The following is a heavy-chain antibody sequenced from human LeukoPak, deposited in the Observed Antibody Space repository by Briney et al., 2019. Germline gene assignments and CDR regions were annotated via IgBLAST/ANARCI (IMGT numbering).Heavy chain of an antibody. Sequence: GGSLRLSCAASGFTFSDYYMSWIRQAPGKGLEWVSYISCSGSTIYYADSVKGRFTISRDNAKNSLYLQMNSLRAEDTAVYYCAKAALQYYGSGSYPDYWGQGTLVTVSS. CDR2: ISCSGSTI. J-gene: IGHJ4*02. D-gene: IGHD3-10*01. CDR3: AKAALQYYGSGSYPDY. CDR1: GFTFSDYY. V-gene: IGHV3-11*04.